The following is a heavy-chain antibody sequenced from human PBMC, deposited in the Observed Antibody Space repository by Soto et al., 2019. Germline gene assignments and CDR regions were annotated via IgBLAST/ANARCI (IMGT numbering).Heavy chain of an antibody. CDR2: ISGSGGST. V-gene: IGHV3-23*01. J-gene: IGHJ6*02. CDR3: ANYRSGSYRAHYGMDV. D-gene: IGHD3-10*01. CDR1: GFTFSSYA. Sequence: GGSLRLSCAASGFTFSSYAMSWVRQAPGKGLEWVSAISGSGGSTYYADSVKGRFTISRDNSMNTLYLQMNSLRAEDTAVYYCANYRSGSYRAHYGMDVWDQGTTATVYS.